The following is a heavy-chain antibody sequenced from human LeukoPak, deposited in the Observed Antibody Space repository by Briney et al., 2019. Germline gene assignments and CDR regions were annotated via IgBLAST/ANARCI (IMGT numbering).Heavy chain of an antibody. V-gene: IGHV3-23*01. J-gene: IGHJ4*02. Sequence: GGSLRLSCAASRFTFSSYGMSWVRQAPGKGLEWVAVISGGGGGTYYADSLKGRFTISRDNSKNTLYLQMNSLRAEDTAVYYCAKGLGYCSTTSCYFDYWGQGTLVTVSS. CDR1: RFTFSSYG. D-gene: IGHD2-2*01. CDR2: ISGGGGGT. CDR3: AKGLGYCSTTSCYFDY.